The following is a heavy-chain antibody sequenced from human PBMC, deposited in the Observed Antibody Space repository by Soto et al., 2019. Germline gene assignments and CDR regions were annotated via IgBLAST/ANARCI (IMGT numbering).Heavy chain of an antibody. J-gene: IGHJ6*01. V-gene: IGHV1-2*04. D-gene: IGHD3-22*01. CDR1: GYTFTAYY. Sequence: ASVKVSFKASGYTFTAYYIHWVRQCPGRGLEWVGWINPNSGGTYYAQKFQAWSTMTRDTSISTAYLELSGLTSNDTAVYYCARANTIRPYYFNMDVWGQGTTVTVS. CDR3: ARANTIRPYYFNMDV. CDR2: INPNSGGT.